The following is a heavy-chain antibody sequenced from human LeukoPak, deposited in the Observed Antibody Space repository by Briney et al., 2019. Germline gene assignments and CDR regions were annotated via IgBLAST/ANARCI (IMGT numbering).Heavy chain of an antibody. Sequence: GGSLRLSCAASGLTFSSYAMSWVRQAPGKGLEWVSHISSSGSTIYYADSVKGRFTISRDNAKNSLSLQMNSLRAEDTAVYYCARGRLGVVDAFDIWGQGTMVTVSS. CDR1: GLTFSSYA. V-gene: IGHV3-48*04. CDR3: ARGRLGVVDAFDI. CDR2: ISSSGSTI. J-gene: IGHJ3*02. D-gene: IGHD3-3*01.